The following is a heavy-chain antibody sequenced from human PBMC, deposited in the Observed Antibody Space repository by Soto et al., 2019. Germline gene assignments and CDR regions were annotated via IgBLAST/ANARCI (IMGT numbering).Heavy chain of an antibody. D-gene: IGHD3-10*01. Sequence: LRLSCAASGFTFSSYAMHWVRQAPGKGLEWVAVISYDGSNKYYADSVKGRFTISRDNSKNTLYLQMNSLRAEDTAVYYCARDRLPRGSNYYYGMDVWGQGTTVTVSS. V-gene: IGHV3-30-3*01. CDR1: GFTFSSYA. CDR2: ISYDGSNK. CDR3: ARDRLPRGSNYYYGMDV. J-gene: IGHJ6*02.